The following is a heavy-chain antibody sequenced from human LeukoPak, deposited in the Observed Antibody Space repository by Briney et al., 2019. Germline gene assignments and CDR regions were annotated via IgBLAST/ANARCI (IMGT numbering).Heavy chain of an antibody. Sequence: PGGPLRLSCAASGFTFSSYGMHWVRQAPGKGLEWVAVISYDGSNKYYADSVKGRFTISRDNSKNTLYLQMNSLRAEDTAVYYCAKDRVFDYWGQGTLVTVSS. CDR1: GFTFSSYG. V-gene: IGHV3-30*18. CDR3: AKDRVFDY. J-gene: IGHJ4*02. CDR2: ISYDGSNK.